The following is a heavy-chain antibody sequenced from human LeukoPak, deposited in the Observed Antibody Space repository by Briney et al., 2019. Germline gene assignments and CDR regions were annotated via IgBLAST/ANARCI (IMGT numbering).Heavy chain of an antibody. CDR3: ARGLDCSSTSCPIYYFDY. CDR2: INHSGST. V-gene: IGHV4-34*01. J-gene: IGHJ4*02. CDR1: GGSFSGYY. D-gene: IGHD2-2*01. Sequence: SETLSLTCAVYGGSFSGYYWSWIRQPPGKGLGWIGEINHSGSTNYNPSLKSRVTISVDTSKNQFSLKLSSVTAADTAVYYCARGLDCSSTSCPIYYFDYWGQGTLVTVSS.